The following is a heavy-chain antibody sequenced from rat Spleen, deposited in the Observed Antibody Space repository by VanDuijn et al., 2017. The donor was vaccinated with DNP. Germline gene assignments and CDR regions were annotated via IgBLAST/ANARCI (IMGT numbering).Heavy chain of an antibody. CDR2: ISYDGSST. J-gene: IGHJ2*01. CDR1: GFTFSAYY. V-gene: IGHV5-7*01. CDR3: ARPDY. Sequence: EVQLVESGGGLVQPGRSLKLSCAASGFTFSAYYMAWVRQAPKKGLEWVATISYDGSSTYYRDSVKGRFTISRDNAKSILYLQMDSLRSEDTATYYCARPDYWGQGVMVTVTS.